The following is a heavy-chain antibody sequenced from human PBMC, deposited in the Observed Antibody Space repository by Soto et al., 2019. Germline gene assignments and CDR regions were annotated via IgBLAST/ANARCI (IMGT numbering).Heavy chain of an antibody. V-gene: IGHV4-4*03. J-gene: IGHJ4*02. CDR1: SASISSYVW. Sequence: QVQLQESGPGLVKPPGTLSLTCSVSSASISSYVWWSWVRQPPWGGLEWIGEIFHSGLTNYNPSLESRVTISVDKSNNQFSLKLTSVTAADTAVYYCARHCFGTSCLENWGQGTLVTVSS. CDR2: IFHSGLT. D-gene: IGHD2-2*01. CDR3: ARHCFGTSCLEN.